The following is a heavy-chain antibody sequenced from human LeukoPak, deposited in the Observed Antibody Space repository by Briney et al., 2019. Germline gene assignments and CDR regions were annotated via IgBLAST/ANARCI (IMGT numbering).Heavy chain of an antibody. V-gene: IGHV1-69*06. CDR1: GGTFSSYA. CDR3: ARDRRTAAGNFDY. Sequence: ASVKVSCKASGGTFSSYAISWVRQAPGQGLEWMGGIIPIFGTANYAQKFQGRVTITADKSTSTAYMELRSLRSDDTAVYYCARDRRTAAGNFDYWGQGTLVTVSS. J-gene: IGHJ4*02. CDR2: IIPIFGTA. D-gene: IGHD6-13*01.